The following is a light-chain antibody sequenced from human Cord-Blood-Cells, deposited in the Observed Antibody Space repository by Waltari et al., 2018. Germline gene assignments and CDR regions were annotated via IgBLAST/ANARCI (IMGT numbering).Light chain of an antibody. V-gene: IGLV2-8*01. CDR3: SSYAGSNNVV. CDR1: SSDVGGYNY. J-gene: IGLJ2*01. CDR2: EVN. Sequence: QSALTQPPSASGSPGQSVTISCPGTSSDVGGYNYVLWYQQHPGKAPKLMIYEVNKRPSGVPDRFSGSKAGNTASLTVSGLQAEDEADYYCSSYAGSNNVVFGGGTKLTVL.